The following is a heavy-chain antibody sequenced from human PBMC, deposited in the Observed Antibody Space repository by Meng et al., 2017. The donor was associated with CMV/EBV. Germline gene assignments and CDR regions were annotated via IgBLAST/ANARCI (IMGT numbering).Heavy chain of an antibody. CDR1: GYSFTSYW. J-gene: IGHJ4*02. D-gene: IGHD2-2*02. Sequence: GESLKISCKGSGYSFTSYWIGWVRQTPGKGLEWMGIIYPGDSDTRYSPSFQGQVTISADKSISTAYLQWSSLKASDTAMYYCARQSYCSSTSCYTDYWGQGTLVTVSS. CDR3: ARQSYCSSTSCYTDY. V-gene: IGHV5-51*01. CDR2: IYPGDSDT.